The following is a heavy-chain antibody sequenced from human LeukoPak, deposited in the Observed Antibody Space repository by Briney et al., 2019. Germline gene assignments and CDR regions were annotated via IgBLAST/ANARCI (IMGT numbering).Heavy chain of an antibody. CDR1: GFTFSSYA. CDR3: ARAGYFDWLLSRSDAFDI. Sequence: GGSLRLSCAASGFTFSSYAMHWVRQAPGKGLVWVSRINSDGSSTSYADSVKGRFTISRDNAKNTLYLQMNSLRAEDTAVYYCARAGYFDWLLSRSDAFDIWGQGTMVTVSS. V-gene: IGHV3-74*01. D-gene: IGHD3-9*01. J-gene: IGHJ3*02. CDR2: INSDGSST.